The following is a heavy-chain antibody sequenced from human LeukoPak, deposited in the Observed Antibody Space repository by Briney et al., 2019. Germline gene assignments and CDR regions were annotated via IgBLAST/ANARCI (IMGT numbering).Heavy chain of an antibody. V-gene: IGHV3-7*01. Sequence: GSLRLSCAASGFTFSSYWMSWVRQAPGKGLEWVANIKQDGSEKYYVDSVKGRFTISRDNAKNSLYLQMNSLGAEDTAVYYCARVRYYYDSSGYYFDYWGQGTLVTVSS. CDR3: ARVRYYYDSSGYYFDY. CDR1: GFTFSSYW. CDR2: IKQDGSEK. J-gene: IGHJ4*02. D-gene: IGHD3-22*01.